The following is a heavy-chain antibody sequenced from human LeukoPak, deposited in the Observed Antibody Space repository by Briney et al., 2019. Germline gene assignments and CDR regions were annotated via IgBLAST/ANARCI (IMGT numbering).Heavy chain of an antibody. CDR3: ARDIMTTVTTAIGMDV. D-gene: IGHD4-17*01. J-gene: IGHJ6*02. V-gene: IGHV3-23*01. CDR1: GFTFSSYA. CDR2: ISGSGGST. Sequence: AGGSLRLSCAASGFTFSSYAMSWVRQAPGKGLEWVSAISGSGGSTYYADSVKGRFTISRDNSKNTLYLQMNSLRAEDTAVYYCARDIMTTVTTAIGMDVWGQGTTVTVSS.